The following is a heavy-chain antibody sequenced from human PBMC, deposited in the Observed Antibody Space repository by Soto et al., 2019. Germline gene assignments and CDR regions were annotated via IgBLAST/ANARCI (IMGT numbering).Heavy chain of an antibody. CDR2: VYFNVKT. CDR3: ARQATY. V-gene: IGHV4-39*01. J-gene: IGHJ4*02. Sequence: QLQLQESGPGLVKPSEPLSLTCNVSGVSISDTSYYWGWIRQPPGKGLEWIGTVYFNVKTLYNPALKSRLTITVDRSKNQICMSMTSVPAADTAVYYCARQATYRGQGTLVGVS. CDR1: GVSISDTSYY.